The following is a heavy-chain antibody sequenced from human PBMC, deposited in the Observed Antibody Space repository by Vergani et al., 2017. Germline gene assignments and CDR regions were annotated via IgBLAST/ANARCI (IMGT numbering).Heavy chain of an antibody. CDR3: ARVRIAAAVVFDY. CDR2: IYYSGST. CDR1: GGSISSYY. Sequence: QVQLQESGPGLVKPSETLSLTCTVSGGSISSYYWSWIRQPPGKGLEWIGYIYYSGSTNYNPSLKSRVTISVDTSKNQFSLKLSSVTAADTAVYHCARVRIAAAVVFDYWGQRTLVTVSS. V-gene: IGHV4-59*01. D-gene: IGHD6-13*01. J-gene: IGHJ4*02.